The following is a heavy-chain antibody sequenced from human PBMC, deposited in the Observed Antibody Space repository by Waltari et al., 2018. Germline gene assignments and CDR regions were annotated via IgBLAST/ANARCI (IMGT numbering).Heavy chain of an antibody. CDR1: GFTFNDYG. Sequence: DVQVWESWGDFVKPGGSLRLSCAASGFTFNDYGMSWVRQVPGKGLGWVSGISVAGRTNHADSVKGRFTSSTDNSKKTVFLEMNSLRPDDTAVYYCAKLGGLYASGWPDSTNYMAVWGKGTTVTVSS. V-gene: IGHV3-23*03. J-gene: IGHJ6*03. CDR2: ISVAGRT. CDR3: AKLGGLYASGWPDSTNYMAV. D-gene: IGHD6-19*01.